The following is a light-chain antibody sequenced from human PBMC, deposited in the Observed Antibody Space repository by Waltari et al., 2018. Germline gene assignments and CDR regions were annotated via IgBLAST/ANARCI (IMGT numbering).Light chain of an antibody. CDR2: AAS. CDR3: QQYNSVPRT. V-gene: IGKV1-NL1*01. J-gene: IGKJ1*01. CDR1: QVIRDS. Sequence: DIQLTQSPPTLPACVGDRVTSTCRASQVIRDSLAWYQQIPGKAPKLLLYAASKLVSGVPSRFSGGGSGTYYTLTISSLQPEYFATYFCQQYNSVPRTFGQGTKVEIK.